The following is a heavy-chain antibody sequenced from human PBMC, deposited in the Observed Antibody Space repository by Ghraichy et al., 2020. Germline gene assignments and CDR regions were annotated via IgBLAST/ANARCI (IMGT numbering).Heavy chain of an antibody. CDR2: INPNSGDT. D-gene: IGHD6-19*01. Sequence: ASVKVSCKASGYSFTSYNIHWVRQAAGQGLEWVGWINPNSGDTVYTQDFRGRVTVTRDTSTGTVYLELSSLTSEDTAMYYCARDTSGWSEFDSWGQGTLVTVSS. J-gene: IGHJ4*02. CDR3: ARDTSGWSEFDS. V-gene: IGHV1-8*01. CDR1: GYSFTSYN.